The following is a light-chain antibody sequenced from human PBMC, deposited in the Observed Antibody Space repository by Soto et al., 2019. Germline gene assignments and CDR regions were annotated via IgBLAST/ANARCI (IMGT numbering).Light chain of an antibody. CDR1: QGGTSY. CDR3: QQRTNWQIT. V-gene: IGKV3D-11*01. CDR2: DAS. J-gene: IGKJ5*01. Sequence: EFVLTQSPAPLSLSPGERATLSCRASQGGTSYLAWYQQKPGQAPRLLIYDASNRAPGIPARFSGSGPGTDFTLTISSLEPEDFAVYYCQQRTNWQITFGQGTRLEIK.